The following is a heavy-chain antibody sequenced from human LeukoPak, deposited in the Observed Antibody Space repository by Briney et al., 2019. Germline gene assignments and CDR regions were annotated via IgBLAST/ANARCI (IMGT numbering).Heavy chain of an antibody. CDR2: ISSSGSTV. V-gene: IGHV3-48*03. CDR1: GFTFSSYE. D-gene: IGHD5-24*01. Sequence: PGGSLRLSCAASGFTFSSYEMNWVRQAPGKGLEWVSYISSSGSTVYYADSVKSRFTISRDNAKNSLYLQMNSLRAEDTAVYYCARMARDYFDYWGQGTLVTVSP. CDR3: ARMARDYFDY. J-gene: IGHJ4*02.